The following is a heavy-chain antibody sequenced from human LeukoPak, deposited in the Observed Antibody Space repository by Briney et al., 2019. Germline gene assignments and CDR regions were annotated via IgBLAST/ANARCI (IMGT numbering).Heavy chain of an antibody. CDR3: AKGPQYSSPVGYFDY. CDR2: ISGSGGST. CDR1: GFTFSSYA. J-gene: IGHJ4*02. V-gene: IGHV3-23*01. Sequence: GGSLRLSCAASGFTFSSYAMSWVRQAPGKGLEWVSAISGSGGSTYYADSVKGRFTISRDNSKNTPYLQMNSLRAEDTAVYYCAKGPQYSSPVGYFDYWGQGTLVTVSS. D-gene: IGHD6-19*01.